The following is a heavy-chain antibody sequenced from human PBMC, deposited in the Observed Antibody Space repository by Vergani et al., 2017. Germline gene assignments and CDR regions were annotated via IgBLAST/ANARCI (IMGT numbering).Heavy chain of an antibody. J-gene: IGHJ3*02. Sequence: QVQLQESGPGLVKPSETLALTCSVSGYSISRGYYWGWIRQPPGKGLEWIATAFHSGSAYYNPSLRRRVTISVETSKNQFSLRLTTLTAADTAVYYCARXFWVSQGVGAFETWGRGTEVSVSS. CDR2: AFHSGSA. D-gene: IGHD3-3*02. V-gene: IGHV4-38-2*02. CDR1: GYSISRGYY. CDR3: ARXFWVSQGVGAFET.